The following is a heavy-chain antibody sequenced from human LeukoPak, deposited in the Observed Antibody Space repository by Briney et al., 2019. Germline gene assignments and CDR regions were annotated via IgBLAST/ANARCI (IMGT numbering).Heavy chain of an antibody. CDR2: IYYSGST. CDR3: ARDAARPRYYFDY. D-gene: IGHD6-6*01. Sequence: SETLSLTCTVSGGSISSGGYYWSWIRQHPGKGLEWIGYIYYSGSTYYNPSLKSRVTISVDTSKNQFSLKLSSVTAADTAVYYCARDAARPRYYFDYWGQGTLVTVSS. J-gene: IGHJ4*02. V-gene: IGHV4-31*03. CDR1: GGSISSGGYY.